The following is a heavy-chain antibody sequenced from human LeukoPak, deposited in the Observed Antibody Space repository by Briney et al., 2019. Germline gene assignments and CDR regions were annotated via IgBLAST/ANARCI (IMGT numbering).Heavy chain of an antibody. Sequence: RGGPLSLFCAVSGFTFSLYDTQWVRGAPGKGRECVASISLWGDIKVYGDSVEGRFTISRDNNKHTLYLAMKSLTPGDASILYCGRDQIVGVPVYFDCWGQGTMVTVSS. J-gene: IGHJ4*02. CDR2: ISLWGDIK. D-gene: IGHD1-26*01. CDR1: GFTFSLYD. V-gene: IGHV3-30*17. CDR3: GRDQIVGVPVYFDC.